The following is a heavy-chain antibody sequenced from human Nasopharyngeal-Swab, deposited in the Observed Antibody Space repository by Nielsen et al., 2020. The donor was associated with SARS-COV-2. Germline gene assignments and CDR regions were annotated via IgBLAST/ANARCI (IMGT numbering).Heavy chain of an antibody. Sequence: ASVRVSCKASDYTFTSYGISWVRQAPGQGLEWMGWISAYNGNTNYAQNLQGRVTMTTDTSTSTAYMELRSLRSDDTAVYYCARVVPRGAFDIWGQGTMVTVSS. CDR2: ISAYNGNT. CDR1: DYTFTSYG. D-gene: IGHD2-2*01. J-gene: IGHJ3*02. V-gene: IGHV1-18*01. CDR3: ARVVPRGAFDI.